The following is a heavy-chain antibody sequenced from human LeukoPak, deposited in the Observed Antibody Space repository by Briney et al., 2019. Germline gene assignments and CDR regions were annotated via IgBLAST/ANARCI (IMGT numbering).Heavy chain of an antibody. Sequence: SETLSLTCSVSGGSISSGDYYWSWIRQPPGKGLEWIGYIYYSGSTYYNPSLKSRVTISADTSKNQISLSLSSVTAADTALYFCARVGGHTYYDTLTGLVKWFDPWGQGTLVTVSS. CDR1: GGSISSGDYY. CDR2: IYYSGST. V-gene: IGHV4-30-4*01. J-gene: IGHJ5*02. CDR3: ARVGGHTYYDTLTGLVKWFDP. D-gene: IGHD3-9*01.